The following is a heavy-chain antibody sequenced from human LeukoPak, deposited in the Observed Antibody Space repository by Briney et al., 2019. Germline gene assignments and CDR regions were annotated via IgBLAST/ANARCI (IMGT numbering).Heavy chain of an antibody. CDR1: GFTFSGHN. CDR2: VSISSGTI. CDR3: ARAMSTFGGVRNYFDS. J-gene: IGHJ4*02. D-gene: IGHD3-16*01. V-gene: IGHV3-48*04. Sequence: GGSLRLSCAASGFTFSGHNMNWVRQAPGKGLEWISFVSISSGTIYYADSVNGRFRISRDNAKSSLDLEMNSLRAEDTAVYYCARAMSTFGGVRNYFDSWGQGTLVTVAS.